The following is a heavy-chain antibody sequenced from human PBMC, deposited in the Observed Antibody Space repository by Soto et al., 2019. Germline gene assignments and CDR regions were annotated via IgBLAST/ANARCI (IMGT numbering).Heavy chain of an antibody. D-gene: IGHD1-26*01. CDR1: VGSISSGGYY. V-gene: IGHV4-31*03. CDR2: IYYSGST. J-gene: IGHJ4*02. CDR3: ASEGGIVGATAPDY. Sequence: HVQLQESGPGLVKPSHTLSLTCTFSVGSISSGGYYWSWIRQHPGKGLEWIGYIYYSGSTYYNPSLKSRVTISIDTSKNQFSLKLRSVTAAAAAVYYCASEGGIVGATAPDYWGQGTLVTVSS.